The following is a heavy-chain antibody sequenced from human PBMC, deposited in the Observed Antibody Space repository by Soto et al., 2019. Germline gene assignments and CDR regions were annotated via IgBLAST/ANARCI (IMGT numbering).Heavy chain of an antibody. CDR1: GFTFSDYY. J-gene: IGHJ5*02. V-gene: IGHV3-11*01. CDR2: ISSSGSFI. CDR3: ARYYYGSSWFDP. Sequence: PGGSLRISCAASGFTFSDYYMSWIRQAPGKGLEWVSYISSSGSFIYYADSVKGRFTISRDNAKNSLYLQMNSLRAEDTAVYYCARYYYGSSWFDPWGQGTLVTVSS. D-gene: IGHD3-10*01.